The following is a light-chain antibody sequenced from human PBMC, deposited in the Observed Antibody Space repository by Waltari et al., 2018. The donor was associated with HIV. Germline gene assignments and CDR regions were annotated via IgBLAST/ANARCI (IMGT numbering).Light chain of an antibody. CDR1: SSNIGAGYD. Sequence: QSVLTQSPSVSGAPGQRVTMSCTGSSSNIGAGYDVNWYQQPPVAAPKLLIYLNIKRPSGVPDRFSGSKSATSASLAINGLQTEDEGDYYCQSYDSSVSAWVFGGGTKLTVL. J-gene: IGLJ3*02. CDR2: LNI. V-gene: IGLV1-40*01. CDR3: QSYDSSVSAWV.